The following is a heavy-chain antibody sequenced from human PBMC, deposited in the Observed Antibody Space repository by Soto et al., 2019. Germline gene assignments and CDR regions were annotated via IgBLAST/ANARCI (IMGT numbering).Heavy chain of an antibody. CDR1: GFTFSSYS. CDR2: ISTTYNI. CDR3: ARDRDYAFDY. Sequence: GGSLRLSCVGSGFTFSSYSMNWVRQAPGKGLEWLSYISTTYNIYYADSVRGRFTISRDNAKNALYLQMNSLRDEDTAMYYCARDRDYAFDYWGRGTLVTVSS. J-gene: IGHJ4*02. V-gene: IGHV3-48*02. D-gene: IGHD2-2*01.